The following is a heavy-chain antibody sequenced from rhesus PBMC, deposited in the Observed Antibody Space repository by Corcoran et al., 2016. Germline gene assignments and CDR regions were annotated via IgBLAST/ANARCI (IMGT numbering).Heavy chain of an antibody. CDR2: ISRGVRN. D-gene: IGHD2-27*01. V-gene: IGHV4S14*01. J-gene: IGHJ4*01. CDR3: ARQMDCSCIYCYAIDY. CDR1: GYSISSGYY. Sequence: QVQLQESGPGLVKPSETLSLTCAVSGYSISSGYYWGWTRQPPGKGLEWIGHISRGVRNSLTPSLERGVTLSVDTSTNQFSLRLSSVTAADTAVYYCARQMDCSCIYCYAIDYWGQGVLVTVSS.